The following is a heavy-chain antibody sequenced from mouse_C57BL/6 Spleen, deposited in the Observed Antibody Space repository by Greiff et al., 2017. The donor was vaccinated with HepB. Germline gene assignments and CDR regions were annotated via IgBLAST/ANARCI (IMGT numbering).Heavy chain of an antibody. CDR1: GYTFTSYW. D-gene: IGHD2-1*01. J-gene: IGHJ2*01. V-gene: IGHV1-7*01. CDR3: ASSAYGNYIDY. Sequence: QVQLQQSGAELAKPGASVKLSCKASGYTFTSYWMHWVKQRPGQGLEWIGYINPSSGYTKYNQKFKDKATLTADKSSSTACMQLSSLTYEDSAVYYCASSAYGNYIDYWGQGTTLTVSS. CDR2: INPSSGYT.